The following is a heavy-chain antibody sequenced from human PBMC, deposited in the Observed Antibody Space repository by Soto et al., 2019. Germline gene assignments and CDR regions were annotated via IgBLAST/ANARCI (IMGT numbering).Heavy chain of an antibody. J-gene: IGHJ3*02. CDR1: GFTFRSHA. Sequence: EVQLLESGGGLVQPGGSLRLSCAASGFTFRSHAMSWVRQAPGKGLEWVSAISGSGGSTYYADSVKGRFTISRDNSKNTLYLQMYSLRAEDTAVYYCARFSISWYAAFDIWGQGTMVTVSS. V-gene: IGHV3-23*01. CDR3: ARFSISWYAAFDI. D-gene: IGHD6-13*01. CDR2: ISGSGGST.